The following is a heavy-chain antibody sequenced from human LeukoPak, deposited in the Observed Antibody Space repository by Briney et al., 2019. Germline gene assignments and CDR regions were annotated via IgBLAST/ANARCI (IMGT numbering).Heavy chain of an antibody. CDR3: ASAYCSGGSCYSEDDYYYYGMDV. J-gene: IGHJ6*04. CDR2: IYYSGST. CDR1: GGSISSYY. D-gene: IGHD2-15*01. Sequence: SETLSLTCTVSGGSISSYYWSWIRQPPGKGLEWIGYIYYSGSTNYNPSLKSRVTISVDTSKNQFSLKLSSVTAAVTAVYYCASAYCSGGSCYSEDDYYYYGMDVWGKGTTVTVSS. V-gene: IGHV4-59*01.